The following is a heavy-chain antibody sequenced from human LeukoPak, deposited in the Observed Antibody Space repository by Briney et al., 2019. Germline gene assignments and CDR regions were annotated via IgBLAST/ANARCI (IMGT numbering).Heavy chain of an antibody. CDR2: INPNSGGT. J-gene: IGHJ5*02. CDR3: ATERPVAGTRSGWFDP. CDR1: GYTFTGYY. D-gene: IGHD6-19*01. V-gene: IGHV1-2*02. Sequence: ASVKVSCKASGYTFTGYYMHWVRQAPGQGLEWMGWINPNSGGTNYAQKFQGRVTMTRDTSISTAYMELSRLRSDGTAVYCCATERPVAGTRSGWFDPWGQGTLVTVSS.